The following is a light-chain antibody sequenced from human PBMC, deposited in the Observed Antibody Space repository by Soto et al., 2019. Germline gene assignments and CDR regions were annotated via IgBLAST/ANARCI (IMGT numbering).Light chain of an antibody. CDR2: AAS. J-gene: IGKJ5*01. CDR1: QSVSSY. V-gene: IGKV3-11*01. CDR3: QQRSNWLLPRIT. Sequence: IVLRQSRATLSLSPGERATLSCRSSQSVSSYLAWYQPKPGQAPRLLIYAASNRATGIPARFSGSVSGTVFSLTISSLGPEDFAVYYCQQRSNWLLPRITFGQGTRLEI.